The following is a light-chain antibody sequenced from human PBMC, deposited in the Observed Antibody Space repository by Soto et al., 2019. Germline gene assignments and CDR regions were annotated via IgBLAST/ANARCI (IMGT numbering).Light chain of an antibody. V-gene: IGKV3-15*01. Sequence: EIVLTQSPGTLSLSPRERATLSCRASQSIFNNYLAWYQQKPGQAPRLLVYGASFRATGIPARFSGSGSGTEFTLTISSLQSEDFAVYYCQQYNDWPPFTVGPGTRVDIK. CDR2: GAS. J-gene: IGKJ3*01. CDR1: QSIFNN. CDR3: QQYNDWPPFT.